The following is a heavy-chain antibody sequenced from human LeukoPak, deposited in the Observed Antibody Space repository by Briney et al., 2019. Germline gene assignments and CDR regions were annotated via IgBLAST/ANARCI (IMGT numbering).Heavy chain of an antibody. V-gene: IGHV3-48*02. D-gene: IGHD3-10*01. CDR1: GFTFSFFG. Sequence: GGSLRLSCAASGFTFSFFGINWVRQAPGNGLEWTSYTSAGGTTIQYADSVMGRFTISRDDAKNPLYLHMNSLRDEDTAMYYCARERGYIDYWGQGSLVTVSS. J-gene: IGHJ4*02. CDR2: TSAGGTTI. CDR3: ARERGYIDY.